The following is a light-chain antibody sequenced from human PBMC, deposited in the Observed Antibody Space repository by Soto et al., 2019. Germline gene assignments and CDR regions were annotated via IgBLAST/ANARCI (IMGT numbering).Light chain of an antibody. CDR1: QSINSN. CDR2: AAS. J-gene: IGKJ1*01. Sequence: AQSPATLSVSPGDRATLSCRASQSINSNLAWYQQQPGQAPRLLIYAASTRATAVPDRFSGSGSGTDFTLTISRLEPEDFAVYYCQQYGSSPRTFGQGTKVDIK. V-gene: IGKV3-20*01. CDR3: QQYGSSPRT.